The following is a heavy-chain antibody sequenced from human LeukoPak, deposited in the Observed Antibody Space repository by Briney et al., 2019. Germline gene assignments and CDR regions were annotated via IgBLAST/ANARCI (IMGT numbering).Heavy chain of an antibody. D-gene: IGHD1-7*01. CDR3: ARAKRGTTSLGSDY. Sequence: PSETLSLTCTVSGGSIRSSYYYWGWIRQPPGKGLEWIGSIYDSGSTYYNPSLKSRVTISVDTSKNQFSLKLSSVTAADTAVYYCARAKRGTTSLGSDYWGQGTLVTVSS. CDR1: GGSIRSSYYY. J-gene: IGHJ4*02. V-gene: IGHV4-39*07. CDR2: IYDSGST.